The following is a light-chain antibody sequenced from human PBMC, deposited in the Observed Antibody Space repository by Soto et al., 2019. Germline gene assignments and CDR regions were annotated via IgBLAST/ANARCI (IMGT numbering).Light chain of an antibody. V-gene: IGKV3-20*01. CDR3: QQYGSSPLT. CDR2: GAS. Sequence: EIVLTQSPGTLSLSPGEIATLSCRASQSVGSSYLAWYQQTPGPAPRLLIYGASSRATGIPDRFSGSGSGTDFTLPISRLEPEDFAVYYCQQYGSSPLTFGGGTKVDIK. J-gene: IGKJ4*01. CDR1: QSVGSSY.